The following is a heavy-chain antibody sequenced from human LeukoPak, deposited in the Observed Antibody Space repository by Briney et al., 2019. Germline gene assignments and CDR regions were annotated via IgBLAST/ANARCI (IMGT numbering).Heavy chain of an antibody. CDR3: ARATAANLAYFDY. Sequence: GAFLQISCKGSGSIFTSYWIGWVRQLPGKGLEWMGIIYPGDSDTRYSPSFQGQVTISADKSISTAYLQWGSLKASDTAMYYCARATAANLAYFDYWGQGTLVTVSS. CDR1: GSIFTSYW. V-gene: IGHV5-51*01. D-gene: IGHD2-2*01. CDR2: IYPGDSDT. J-gene: IGHJ4*02.